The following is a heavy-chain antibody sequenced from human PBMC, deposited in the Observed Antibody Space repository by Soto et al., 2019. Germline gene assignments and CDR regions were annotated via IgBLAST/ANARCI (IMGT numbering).Heavy chain of an antibody. Sequence: QVQLVQSGAEVKKPGASVKVSCKASGYTFTSYAMHWVRQAPGQRLEWMGWINAGNGNTKYSQKFQDRVTITRDTSASTAYMERSSLRSEDTAVYYCARDLGGWPDFWGQGTLVTVSS. CDR1: GYTFTSYA. J-gene: IGHJ4*02. D-gene: IGHD2-15*01. V-gene: IGHV1-3*01. CDR2: INAGNGNT. CDR3: ARDLGGWPDF.